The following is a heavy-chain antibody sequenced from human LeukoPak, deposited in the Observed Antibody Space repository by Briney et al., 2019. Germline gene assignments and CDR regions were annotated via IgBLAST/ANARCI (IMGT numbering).Heavy chain of an antibody. J-gene: IGHJ4*02. CDR1: GGSISRGGYY. Sequence: PSRTLSLTCIVSGGSISRGGYYWNWIRQRPGKGLEWIGYIYYSGSTYYNPSLKSRVIISGDTSKNQFSLNLSSVTAADTAMYYCARGGSSLFFDYWGQGTLVTVSS. V-gene: IGHV4-31*03. D-gene: IGHD2/OR15-2a*01. CDR2: IYYSGST. CDR3: ARGGSSLFFDY.